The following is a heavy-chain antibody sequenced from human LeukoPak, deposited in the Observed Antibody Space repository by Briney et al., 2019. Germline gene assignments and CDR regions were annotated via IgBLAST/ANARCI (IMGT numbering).Heavy chain of an antibody. J-gene: IGHJ6*02. CDR1: GGTFSSYA. D-gene: IGHD3-9*01. CDR2: IIPIFGTA. CDR3: ARVTGPYYYYYGMDV. V-gene: IGHV1-69*13. Sequence: SVKVSCKASGGTFSSYAIGWVRQAPGQGLEWMGGIIPIFGTANYAQKFQGRVTITADESTSTAYMELSSLRSEDTAVYYCARVTGPYYYYYGMDVWGQGTTVTVSS.